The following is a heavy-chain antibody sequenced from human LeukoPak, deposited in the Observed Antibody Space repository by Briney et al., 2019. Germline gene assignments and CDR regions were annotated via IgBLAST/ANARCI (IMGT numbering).Heavy chain of an antibody. D-gene: IGHD3-10*01. Sequence: GGSLRLSCAASGFTVSNYDMHWVRQVTGKGPEWVSGIGAAGDTYYPDSVRGRFTISRENAKNSLFLQMNSLRAGDTAVYYCARGFYGSGDVWGIRTTVTVSS. V-gene: IGHV3-13*01. CDR2: IGAAGDT. J-gene: IGHJ6*04. CDR1: GFTVSNYD. CDR3: ARGFYGSGDV.